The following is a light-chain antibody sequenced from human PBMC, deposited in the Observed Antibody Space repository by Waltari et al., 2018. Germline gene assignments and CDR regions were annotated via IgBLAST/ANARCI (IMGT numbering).Light chain of an antibody. CDR2: GFS. Sequence: QSALTQPPSASGSPGQSVTISCTGTSSDVGGYHYVSWYQHHPGKAPKVMIYGFSKRPSGVPDRFSGSKSGNTASLTVSGLQAEDEADYYCSSYAGSNTWVFGGGTKLTVL. CDR1: SSDVGGYHY. J-gene: IGLJ3*02. CDR3: SSYAGSNTWV. V-gene: IGLV2-8*01.